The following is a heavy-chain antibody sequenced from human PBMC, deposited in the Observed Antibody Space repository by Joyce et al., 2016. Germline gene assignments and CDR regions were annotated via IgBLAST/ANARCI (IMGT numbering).Heavy chain of an antibody. CDR1: GFTFSSYA. CDR2: ISGSDDVT. V-gene: IGHV3-23*01. CDR3: AKGTLGSCSGTTCYPLDS. D-gene: IGHD2-15*01. J-gene: IGHJ4*02. Sequence: EVQLLESGGGWVQPGGSLRLSCEASGFTFSSYAMSWVLQAQGKVLEWVSAISGSDDVTYHADSVVSRFTISRDNSKNTLYLQMNSLTAEDTAIYYCAKGTLGSCSGTTCYPLDSWGQGTLVTVSS.